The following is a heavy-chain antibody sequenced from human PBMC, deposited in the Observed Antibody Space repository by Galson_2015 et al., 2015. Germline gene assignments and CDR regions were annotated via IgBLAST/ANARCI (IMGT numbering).Heavy chain of an antibody. CDR1: GYTFTSYA. CDR3: ARVGATMVRGVRGWFDP. CDR2: INAGNGNT. J-gene: IGHJ5*02. D-gene: IGHD3-10*01. Sequence: SVKVSCKASGYTFTSYAMHWVRQAPGQRLEWMGWINAGNGNTKYSQKFQGRVTITRDTSASTAYMELSSLRSEDTAVYYCARVGATMVRGVRGWFDPWGQGTLVTVSS. V-gene: IGHV1-3*01.